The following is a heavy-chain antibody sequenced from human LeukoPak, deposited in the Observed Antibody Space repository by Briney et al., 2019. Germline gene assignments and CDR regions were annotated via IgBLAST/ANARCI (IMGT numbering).Heavy chain of an antibody. CDR2: ISGSGGST. CDR3: AKPPSSGEDY. CDR1: GFTFSSYA. Sequence: GGSLRLSCAASGFTFSSYAMSWVRQAPEKGLEWVSAISGSGGSTYYADSVKGRFTISRDNSKNTLYLQMNSLRAEDAAVYYCAKPPSSGEDYWGQGTLVTVSS. V-gene: IGHV3-23*01. D-gene: IGHD2-15*01. J-gene: IGHJ4*02.